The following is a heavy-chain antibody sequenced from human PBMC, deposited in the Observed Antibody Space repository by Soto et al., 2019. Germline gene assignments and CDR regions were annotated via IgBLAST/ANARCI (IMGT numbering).Heavy chain of an antibody. J-gene: IGHJ6*02. CDR2: INHSGST. CDR1: GWSFSGYY. V-gene: IGHV4-34*01. Sequence: SETLSLTCAVYGWSFSGYYWSWIRQPPGKGLEWIGEINHSGSTNYNPSLKSRVTISVDTSKNQFSLKLSSVTAADTAVYYCARDIGYCISTSCHPYYGMDVWGQGTTVT. CDR3: ARDIGYCISTSCHPYYGMDV. D-gene: IGHD2-2*01.